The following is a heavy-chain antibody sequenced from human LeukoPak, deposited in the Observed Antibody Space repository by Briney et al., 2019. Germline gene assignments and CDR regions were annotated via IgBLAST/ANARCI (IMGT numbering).Heavy chain of an antibody. CDR1: GYTFTSYD. V-gene: IGHV1-8*01. J-gene: IGHJ6*03. CDR3: ARGHYGDYYYYMDV. CDR2: MNPNSGNT. D-gene: IGHD4-17*01. Sequence: ASVKVSCKASGYTFTSYDINWVRQATGQGLEWKGWMNPNSGNTGYAQKFQGRVTMTRNTSISTAYMELSSLRSEDTAVYYCARGHYGDYYYYMDVWGKGTTVTVSS.